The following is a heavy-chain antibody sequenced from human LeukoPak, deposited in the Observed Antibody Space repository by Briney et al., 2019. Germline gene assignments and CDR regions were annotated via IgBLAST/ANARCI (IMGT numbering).Heavy chain of an antibody. CDR2: INHSGST. D-gene: IGHD5-18*01. CDR1: GGSFSGYY. V-gene: IGHV4-34*01. Sequence: PSETLSLTCAVYGGSFSGYYWNWIRQSPGKGLEWIGEINHSGSTNYNPSLKSRVTISIDTSKSQFSLKVRSVTAADTAVYYCAREALSGYSYGYYFDYWGQGTLVTVSS. CDR3: AREALSGYSYGYYFDY. J-gene: IGHJ4*02.